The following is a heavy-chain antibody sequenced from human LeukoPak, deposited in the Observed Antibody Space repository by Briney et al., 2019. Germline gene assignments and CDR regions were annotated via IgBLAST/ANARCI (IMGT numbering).Heavy chain of an antibody. Sequence: GGSLRLSCAASGFTFSIYAMSWVRQAPGKGLEWVSSTSSGGDYTYYAGSVKGRFTISRDNSKNTLYLQMNSLRAEDTATYYCGKDRPNYYESNGHYYRRDGDSWGQGTLVTVSS. CDR1: GFTFSIYA. D-gene: IGHD3-22*01. V-gene: IGHV3-23*01. J-gene: IGHJ5*01. CDR2: TSSGGDYT. CDR3: GKDRPNYYESNGHYYRRDGDS.